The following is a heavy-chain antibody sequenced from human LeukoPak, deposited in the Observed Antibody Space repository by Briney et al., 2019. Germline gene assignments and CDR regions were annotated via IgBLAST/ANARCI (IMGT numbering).Heavy chain of an antibody. CDR3: ARPGDVDNFDY. V-gene: IGHV7-4-1*02. Sequence: GASVKVSCKASGYTFTRYPMNWVRQAPGQGLEWMGWINTNTGNPTHAQGFTGRFVFSLDTSVSTAYLQISSLKAEDTAVYYCARPGDVDNFDYWGQGTLVTVSS. D-gene: IGHD5-12*01. CDR2: INTNTGNP. CDR1: GYTFTRYP. J-gene: IGHJ4*02.